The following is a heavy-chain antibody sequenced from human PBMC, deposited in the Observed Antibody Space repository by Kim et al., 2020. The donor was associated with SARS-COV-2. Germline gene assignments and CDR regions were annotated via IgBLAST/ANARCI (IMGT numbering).Heavy chain of an antibody. D-gene: IGHD1-26*01. V-gene: IGHV4-59*01. J-gene: IGHJ4*02. CDR3: ARTTLNRYSGSYRFDY. CDR1: GGSISSYY. CDR2: IYYSGST. Sequence: SETLSLTCTVSGGSISSYYWSWIRQPPGKGLEWIGYIYYSGSTNYNPSLKSRVTISVDTSKNQFSLKLSSVTAADTAVYYCARTTLNRYSGSYRFDYWGQGTLVTVSS.